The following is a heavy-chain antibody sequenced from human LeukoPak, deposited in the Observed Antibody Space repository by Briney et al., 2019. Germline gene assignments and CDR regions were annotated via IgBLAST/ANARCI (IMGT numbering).Heavy chain of an antibody. D-gene: IGHD6-13*01. Sequence: GASVNVSCKASGYTFTSYGISWVRQAPGQGLEWMGWISTYNGYTNYAQKLQGRVTMTTDTSTSTAYMELRSLRSDDTAVYYCARDRHIYSSRLYYYYYMDVWGKGTTVTVSS. CDR1: GYTFTSYG. V-gene: IGHV1-18*01. CDR2: ISTYNGYT. J-gene: IGHJ6*03. CDR3: ARDRHIYSSRLYYYYYMDV.